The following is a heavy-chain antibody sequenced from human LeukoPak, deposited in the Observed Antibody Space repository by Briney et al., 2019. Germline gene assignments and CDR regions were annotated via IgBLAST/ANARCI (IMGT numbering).Heavy chain of an antibody. D-gene: IGHD2-15*01. Sequence: GGSLRLSCAASGFTFDDYVMNWVRHAPGKGLEWVSGISWNSGTIGYADSVKGRFTISRDNAKNSLYLQMNSLRAEDTALYYCVKGAAYHLGDAFDIWGQGTMVTVSS. CDR1: GFTFDDYV. J-gene: IGHJ3*02. V-gene: IGHV3-9*01. CDR2: ISWNSGTI. CDR3: VKGAAYHLGDAFDI.